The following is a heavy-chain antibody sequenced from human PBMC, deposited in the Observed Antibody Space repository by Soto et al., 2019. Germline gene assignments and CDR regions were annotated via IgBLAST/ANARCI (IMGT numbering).Heavy chain of an antibody. CDR3: ARENVDTAMVRGRVYYYYGMDV. V-gene: IGHV1-69*12. CDR1: GGTFSSYA. CDR2: IIPIFGTA. Sequence: QVQLVQSGAEVKKPGSSVKVSCKASGGTFSSYAISWVRQAPGQGLEWMGGIIPIFGTANYAQKFQGRVTITADEATSTAYMKLSSLRVEDTAVYYCARENVDTAMVRGRVYYYYGMDVWGQGTTVTVSS. J-gene: IGHJ6*02. D-gene: IGHD5-18*01.